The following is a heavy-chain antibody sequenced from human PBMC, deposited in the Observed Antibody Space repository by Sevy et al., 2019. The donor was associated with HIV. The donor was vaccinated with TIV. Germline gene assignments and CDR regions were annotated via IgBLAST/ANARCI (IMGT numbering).Heavy chain of an antibody. D-gene: IGHD4-17*01. CDR3: ARDLEFYDYGDYGPAFMPDY. Sequence: GGSLRLSCAASGFALSNYYAMHWVRQAPGKGLEWVAVIWFDGSNTYYADSVKGRFTISRDIAKNTLHLQMNSLRAEDTAVYYCARDLEFYDYGDYGPAFMPDYWGQGTLVTVSS. CDR2: IWFDGSNT. CDR1: GFALSNYYA. V-gene: IGHV3-33*08. J-gene: IGHJ4*02.